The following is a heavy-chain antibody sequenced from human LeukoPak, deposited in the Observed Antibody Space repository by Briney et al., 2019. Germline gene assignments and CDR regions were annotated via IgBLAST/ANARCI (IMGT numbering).Heavy chain of an antibody. CDR3: VSHSDSSASYSCDY. Sequence: QPGGSLRLSCAASGFTVSNNYMTWVRQAPGKGLEWVSIIYSDGNTHYADSVKGRFTISRDNSKNTLSLQMNSLRAEDTAVYYCVSHSDSSASYSCDYWGQGTLVTVSS. D-gene: IGHD3-10*01. CDR2: IYSDGNT. J-gene: IGHJ4*02. V-gene: IGHV3-53*01. CDR1: GFTVSNNY.